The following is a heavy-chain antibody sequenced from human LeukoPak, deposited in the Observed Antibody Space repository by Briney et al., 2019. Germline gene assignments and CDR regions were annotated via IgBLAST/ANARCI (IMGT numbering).Heavy chain of an antibody. CDR1: GYTFTGYY. Sequence: ASVKVSCKASGYTFTGYYMHWVRQAPGQGLEWMGWINPNSGDTNYAQKFQGRVTMTRDTSINTAYMELSRLRSDDTAVYYCARGSYSGSYYYYYYMDVWGKGTTVTVSS. V-gene: IGHV1-2*02. D-gene: IGHD1-26*01. CDR2: INPNSGDT. CDR3: ARGSYSGSYYYYYYMDV. J-gene: IGHJ6*03.